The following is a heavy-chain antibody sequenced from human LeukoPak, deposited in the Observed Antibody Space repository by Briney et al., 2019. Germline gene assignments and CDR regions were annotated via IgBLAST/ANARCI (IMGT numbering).Heavy chain of an antibody. Sequence: ASVKVSCKASGYTFTDYYMRWVQQAPGKGLEWMGRVIPEVGETIYAEKFQGRVTITADTSTDTAYMELSSLRSEDTAVYYCATGWQWFDPWGQGTLVTVSS. CDR3: ATGWQWFDP. CDR1: GYTFTDYY. CDR2: VIPEVGET. J-gene: IGHJ5*02. V-gene: IGHV1-69-2*01. D-gene: IGHD5-24*01.